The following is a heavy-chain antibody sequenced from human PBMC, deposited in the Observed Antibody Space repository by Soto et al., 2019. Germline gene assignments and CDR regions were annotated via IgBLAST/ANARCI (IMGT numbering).Heavy chain of an antibody. CDR2: IYYSGST. CDR3: ARDVKLWGFGELFTYYYYGMDV. J-gene: IGHJ6*02. D-gene: IGHD3-10*01. CDR1: GGSISSGDYY. Sequence: SETLSLTCTVSGGSISSGDYYWSWIRQPPGKGLEWIGYIYYSGSTYYNPSLKSRVTISVDTSKNQFSLKLSSVTAADTAVYYCARDVKLWGFGELFTYYYYGMDVWGQGTTVTVSS. V-gene: IGHV4-30-4*01.